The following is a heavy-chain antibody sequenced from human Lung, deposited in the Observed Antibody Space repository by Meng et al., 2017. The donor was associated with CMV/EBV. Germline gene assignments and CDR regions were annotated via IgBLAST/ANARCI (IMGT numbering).Heavy chain of an antibody. CDR1: GFTFRNYW. CDR3: VPHDCAMDV. CDR2: IKGDGSDK. V-gene: IGHV3-7*01. Sequence: ETLSLTCAASGFTFRNYWMSWVRQAPGKGLEWVANIKGDGSDKGYVDSVKGRFTISRDNARNSLYMEMNSLRAEDTAVYYCVPHDCAMDVWGQGTTVTVSS. J-gene: IGHJ6*02.